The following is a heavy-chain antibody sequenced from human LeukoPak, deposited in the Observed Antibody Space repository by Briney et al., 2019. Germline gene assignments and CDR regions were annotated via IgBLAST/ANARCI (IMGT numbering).Heavy chain of an antibody. V-gene: IGHV1-46*01. Sequence: ASVKVSCKASGYTFTSYDINWVRQAPGQGLEWMGIINPSGGSTSYAQKFQGRVTMTRDTSTSTVYMELSSLRSEDTAVYYCASVMVAGPAVAWLDYWGQGTLVTVSS. CDR1: GYTFTSYD. CDR3: ASVMVAGPAVAWLDY. J-gene: IGHJ4*02. D-gene: IGHD2-15*01. CDR2: INPSGGST.